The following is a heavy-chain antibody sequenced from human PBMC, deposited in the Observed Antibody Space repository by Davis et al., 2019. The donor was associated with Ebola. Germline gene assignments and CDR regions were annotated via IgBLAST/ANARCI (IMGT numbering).Heavy chain of an antibody. CDR1: GDNVSTNTAA. CDR3: ATVPISYRPGYMDV. J-gene: IGHJ6*03. CDR2: TYLGSKWST. V-gene: IGHV6-1*01. Sequence: PSETLSLTCVISGDNVSTNTAAWNWFRQSPSRGLEWLGRTYLGSKWSTDYEVSVRGRISINADPSKNQFSLHLNSVTPEDTAVYYCATVPISYRPGYMDVWGKGTTVTVSS. D-gene: IGHD3-3*01.